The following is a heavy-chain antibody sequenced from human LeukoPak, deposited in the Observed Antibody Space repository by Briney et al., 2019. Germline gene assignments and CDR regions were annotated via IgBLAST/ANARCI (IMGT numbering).Heavy chain of an antibody. CDR1: GFTFSDYY. Sequence: GGSLRLSCAASGFTFSDYYMSWIRQAPGKGLEWVSYLSGRGGTIYYADSVKGRFTISRDNSKNTLYLQMNSLRAEDTAVYYCAKANYERAFDIWGQGTMVTVSS. V-gene: IGHV3-11*04. CDR2: LSGRGGTI. CDR3: AKANYERAFDI. J-gene: IGHJ3*02. D-gene: IGHD1-7*01.